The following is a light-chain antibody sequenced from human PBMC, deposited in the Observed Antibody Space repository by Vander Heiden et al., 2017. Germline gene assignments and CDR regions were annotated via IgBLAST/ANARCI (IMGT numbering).Light chain of an antibody. V-gene: IGLV6-57*01. Sequence: NFMLTQPHSVSESPGKTVSISCTRSSGSIASNYVHCYQQRPGSSPATVIYEDNQRPSGVPDRFSGSIDSSSNSASLTISGLKTDDEADYYCQSYDSSNQVFGGGTKVTVL. CDR3: QSYDSSNQV. CDR2: EDN. J-gene: IGLJ3*02. CDR1: SGSIASNY.